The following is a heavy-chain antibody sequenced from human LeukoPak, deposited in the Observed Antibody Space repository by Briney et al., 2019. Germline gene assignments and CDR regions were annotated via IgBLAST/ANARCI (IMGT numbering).Heavy chain of an antibody. V-gene: IGHV3-20*04. D-gene: IGHD3-10*01. J-gene: IGHJ6*03. CDR1: GFTFDDYG. Sequence: GGSLRLSCAASGFTFDDYGMSWVRQAPGKGLEWVSGINWNGGSTGYADSVKGRFTISRDNAKNSLYLQMNSLRAEDTALYYCARAASGSGSLYYYMDVGGKGTTVTVSS. CDR2: INWNGGST. CDR3: ARAASGSGSLYYYMDV.